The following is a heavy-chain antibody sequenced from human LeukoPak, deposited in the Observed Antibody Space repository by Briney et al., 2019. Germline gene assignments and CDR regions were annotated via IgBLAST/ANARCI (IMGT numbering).Heavy chain of an antibody. Sequence: GGSLRLSCAASGFTFTTYWMTWVRQAPGKGLEWVANINQDGSEKYFVDSVKGRFTISRDNAKNSLFLQMDSLRAEDTAIYYCAREQWLRFDSWGQGTLVTVSS. CDR2: INQDGSEK. CDR1: GFTFTTYW. D-gene: IGHD5-12*01. V-gene: IGHV3-7*03. J-gene: IGHJ4*02. CDR3: AREQWLRFDS.